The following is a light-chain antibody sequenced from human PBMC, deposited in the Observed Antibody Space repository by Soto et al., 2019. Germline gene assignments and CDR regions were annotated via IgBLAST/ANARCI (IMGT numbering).Light chain of an antibody. CDR1: QGVRSD. CDR2: DAS. V-gene: IGKV3-11*01. CDR3: QQRSTCPWT. Sequence: DILLTQSPSTLSVSAGETVTISCRASQGVRSDLGWYQQKPGQAPRRLIYDASNRPTGIPARFSGSGSETDFTLTISSLQPEDFAAYSCQQRSTCPWTFGQGTKVDIK. J-gene: IGKJ1*01.